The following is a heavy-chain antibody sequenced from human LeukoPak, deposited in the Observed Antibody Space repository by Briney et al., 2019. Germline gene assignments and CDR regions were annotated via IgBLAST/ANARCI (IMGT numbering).Heavy chain of an antibody. CDR1: GYTFTSYY. Sequence: SVKVSCKASGYTFTSYYMHWVRQAPGQGLEWMGGIIPIFGTANYAQKFQGRVTITADKSTSTAYMELSSLRSEDTAVYYCARSGYSGYDFGDYWGQGALVTVSS. J-gene: IGHJ4*02. CDR3: ARSGYSGYDFGDY. D-gene: IGHD5-12*01. CDR2: IIPIFGTA. V-gene: IGHV1-69*06.